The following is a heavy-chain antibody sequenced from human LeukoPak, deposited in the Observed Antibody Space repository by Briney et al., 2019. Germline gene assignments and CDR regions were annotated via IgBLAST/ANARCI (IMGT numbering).Heavy chain of an antibody. CDR1: GDSVSSNSSS. V-gene: IGHV6-1*01. CDR2: TYYRSKGYN. J-gene: IGHJ5*02. Sequence: SQTLSLTCAISGDSVSSNSSSLNWISQSPSRGLEWLGRTYYRSKGYNDYAVSVKSRITINPDTSKNQFSLQLNSVAPEDTAVYSCARDIAAAGLGWFDPWGQGTLVTVSS. D-gene: IGHD6-13*01. CDR3: ARDIAAAGLGWFDP.